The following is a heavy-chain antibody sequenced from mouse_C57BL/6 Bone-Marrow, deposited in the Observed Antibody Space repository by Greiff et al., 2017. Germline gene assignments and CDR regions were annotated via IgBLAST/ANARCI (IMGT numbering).Heavy chain of an antibody. J-gene: IGHJ4*01. V-gene: IGHV1-19*01. Sequence: EVQRVESGPVLVKPGASVKMSCKASGYTFTDYYMNWVKQSHGKSLEWIGVINPYNGGTSYNQKFKGKATLTVDKSSSTAYMELNSLTSEDSAVYYCARTVGGYYAMDYWGQGTSVTVSS. CDR1: GYTFTDYY. D-gene: IGHD1-1*01. CDR2: INPYNGGT. CDR3: ARTVGGYYAMDY.